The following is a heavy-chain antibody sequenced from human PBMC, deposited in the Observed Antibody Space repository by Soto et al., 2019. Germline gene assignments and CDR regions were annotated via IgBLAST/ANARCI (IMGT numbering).Heavy chain of an antibody. CDR2: MNTNSGNT. CDR3: ASTPKACGVSCYVAAFDI. J-gene: IGHJ3*02. CDR1: GYTFTSYD. D-gene: IGHD2-15*01. V-gene: IGHV1-8*01. Sequence: QVQLVQSGAEVKKPGASVKVSCKASGYTFTSYDINWVRQATGQGLEWMGWMNTNSGNTGYAQKFQGRVTMTRNTAKSTAYMELSSLRSEDTAVYYCASTPKACGVSCYVAAFDIWGQGTMVTGSS.